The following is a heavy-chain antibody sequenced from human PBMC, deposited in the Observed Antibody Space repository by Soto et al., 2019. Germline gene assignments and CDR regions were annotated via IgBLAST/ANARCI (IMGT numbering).Heavy chain of an antibody. V-gene: IGHV3-23*01. D-gene: IGHD6-19*01. CDR1: GFTFSSYA. J-gene: IGHJ6*02. CDR3: AKAIAVADRPYYYYGMDV. CDR2: ISGSGGST. Sequence: GGSLRLSCAASGFTFSSYAMSWVRQAPGKGLEWVSAISGSGGSTYYADSVKGRFTISRDNSKNTLYLQMNSLRAEDTAVYYCAKAIAVADRPYYYYGMDVWGQGTTVTVSS.